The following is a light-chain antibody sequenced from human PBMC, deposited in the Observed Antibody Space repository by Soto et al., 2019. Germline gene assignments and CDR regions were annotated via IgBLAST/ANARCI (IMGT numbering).Light chain of an antibody. J-gene: IGKJ1*01. CDR2: AAS. CDR3: LQHKTYPQT. Sequence: DIQMTQPPSSLSASVGDRVIITCRASQDIRIDLGWYQQKPGKAPKRLIYAASSLQSGVPSRFSGSGSGTEFTLTISSLQPEDFATYCCLQHKTYPQTFGQGTKVYIK. CDR1: QDIRID. V-gene: IGKV1-17*01.